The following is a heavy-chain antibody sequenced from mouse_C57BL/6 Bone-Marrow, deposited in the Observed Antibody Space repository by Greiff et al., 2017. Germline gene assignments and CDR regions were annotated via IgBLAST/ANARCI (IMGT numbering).Heavy chain of an antibody. Sequence: EVKLVESGGDLVKPGGSLKLSCAASGFTFSSYGMSWVRQTPDKRLEWVATISSGGSYTYYPDSVKGRFTISRDNAKNTLYLQMSSLKSEDTAMYYCARQITTVVLYYYAMDYWGQGTSVTVSS. J-gene: IGHJ4*01. D-gene: IGHD1-1*01. CDR3: ARQITTVVLYYYAMDY. V-gene: IGHV5-6*02. CDR2: ISSGGSYT. CDR1: GFTFSSYG.